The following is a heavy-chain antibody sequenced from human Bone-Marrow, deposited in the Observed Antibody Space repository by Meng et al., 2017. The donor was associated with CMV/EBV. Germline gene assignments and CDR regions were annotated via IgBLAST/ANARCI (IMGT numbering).Heavy chain of an antibody. CDR2: IYHSGST. J-gene: IGHJ4*02. D-gene: IGHD2-2*01. V-gene: IGHV4-4*02. Sequence: GSLRLSCAVSGGSISSSNWWSWVRQPPGKGLEWIGEIYHSGSTNYNPSLKSRVTISVDKSKNQFSLKLSSVTAADTAVYYCARQPRYQLPIDWGQGTLVTVSS. CDR1: GGSISSSNW. CDR3: ARQPRYQLPID.